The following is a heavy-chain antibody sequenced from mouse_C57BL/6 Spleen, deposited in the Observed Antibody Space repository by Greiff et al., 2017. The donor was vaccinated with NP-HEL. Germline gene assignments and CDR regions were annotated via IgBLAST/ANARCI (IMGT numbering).Heavy chain of an antibody. V-gene: IGHV1-7*01. J-gene: IGHJ3*01. CDR3: ATPYDYDGFAY. CDR1: GYTFTSYW. D-gene: IGHD2-4*01. Sequence: QVHVKQSGAELAKPGASVKLSCKASGYTFTSYWMHWVKQRPGQGLEWIGYINPSSGYTKYNQKFKDKATLTADKSSSTAYMQLSSLTYEDSAVYYCATPYDYDGFAYWGQGTLVTVSA. CDR2: INPSSGYT.